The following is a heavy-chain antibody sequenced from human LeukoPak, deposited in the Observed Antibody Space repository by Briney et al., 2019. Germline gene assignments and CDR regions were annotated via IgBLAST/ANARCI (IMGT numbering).Heavy chain of an antibody. D-gene: IGHD3-10*01. CDR2: VYTSGST. V-gene: IGHV4-61*02. J-gene: IGHJ3*02. CDR1: GGSISSSSYY. Sequence: SETLSLTCTVSGGSISSSSYYWSWIRQPAGKGLEWIGRVYTSGSTNYNPSLKSRVTISVDTSKNQFSLKLSSVTAADTAVYYCAREAVGRFGELLPHDAFDIWGQGTMVTVSS. CDR3: AREAVGRFGELLPHDAFDI.